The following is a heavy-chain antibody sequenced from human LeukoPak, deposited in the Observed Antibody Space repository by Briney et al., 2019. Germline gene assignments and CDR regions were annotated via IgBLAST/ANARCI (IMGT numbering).Heavy chain of an antibody. CDR3: AREERYSYGPNWFDP. V-gene: IGHV4-4*02. Sequence: GSLRLSCAASGFTFSNAWMSWVRQPPGKGLEWIGEIYHSGSTNYNPSLKSRVTISVDKSKNQFSLKLSSVTAADTAVYYCAREERYSYGPNWFDPWGQGTLVTVSS. D-gene: IGHD5-18*01. CDR1: GFTFSNAW. J-gene: IGHJ5*02. CDR2: IYHSGST.